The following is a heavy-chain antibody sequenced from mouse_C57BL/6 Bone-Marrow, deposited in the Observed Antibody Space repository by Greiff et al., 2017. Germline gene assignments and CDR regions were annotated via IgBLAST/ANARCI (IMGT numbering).Heavy chain of an antibody. CDR1: GYTFTSYW. V-gene: IGHV1-69*01. CDR2: IDPSDSYT. J-gene: IGHJ1*03. CDR3: ARTGTRRYFDV. D-gene: IGHD4-1*01. Sequence: VQLQQPGAELVMPGASVKLSCKASGYTFTSYWMHWVKQRPGQGLEWIGEIDPSDSYTNYNQKFKGKSTLTVDKSSSTAYMQRSSLTSEDSAVYYCARTGTRRYFDVWGTGTTVTVSS.